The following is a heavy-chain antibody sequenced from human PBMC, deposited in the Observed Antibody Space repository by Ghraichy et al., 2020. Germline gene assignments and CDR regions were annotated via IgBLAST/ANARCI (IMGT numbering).Heavy chain of an antibody. J-gene: IGHJ4*02. D-gene: IGHD2-8*02. CDR3: AGESTGFDY. V-gene: IGHV4-59*01. Sequence: GSLRLTCTVSGGSISSYYWSWIRQPPGKGLEWIGYIYYSGSTNYNPSLKSRVTISVDTSKNQFSLKLSSVTAADTAVYYCAGESTGFDYWGQGTLVTVSS. CDR2: IYYSGST. CDR1: GGSISSYY.